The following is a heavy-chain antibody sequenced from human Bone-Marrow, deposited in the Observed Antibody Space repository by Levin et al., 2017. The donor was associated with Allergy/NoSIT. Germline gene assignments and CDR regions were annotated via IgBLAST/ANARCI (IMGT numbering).Heavy chain of an antibody. Sequence: SVKVSCKASGGTFSSYAISWVRQAPGQGLEWMGGIIPIFGTANYAQKFQGRVTITADESTSTAYMELSSLRSEDTAVYYCARGRYVGMRLLGYYGMDGWGQGTTVTVSS. V-gene: IGHV1-69*13. D-gene: IGHD2-21*01. J-gene: IGHJ6*02. CDR1: GGTFSSYA. CDR2: IIPIFGTA. CDR3: ARGRYVGMRLLGYYGMDG.